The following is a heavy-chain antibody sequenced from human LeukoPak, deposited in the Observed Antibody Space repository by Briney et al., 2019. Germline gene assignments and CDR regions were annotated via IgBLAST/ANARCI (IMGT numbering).Heavy chain of an antibody. V-gene: IGHV1-2*02. CDR3: ARDLRVVVAADRGVLGY. D-gene: IGHD2-15*01. CDR1: GYTFTGYY. Sequence: ASVKVSCKASGYTFTGYYMHWVRQAPGQGLEWMGWINPNSGGTNYAQKFQGRVTMTRDTSISTAYMELSRLRSDDTAVYYCARDLRVVVAADRGVLGYWGQGTLVTVSS. J-gene: IGHJ4*02. CDR2: INPNSGGT.